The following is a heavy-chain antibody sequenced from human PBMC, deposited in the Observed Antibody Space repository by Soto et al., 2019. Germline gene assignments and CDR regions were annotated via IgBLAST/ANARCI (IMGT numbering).Heavy chain of an antibody. Sequence: SETLSLTCPVSGGSICSYYWSWIRQPPGKGLEWIAYMYYSGTTNYNPALKSRVTISVDTSKNQFSLKLSSVTAADTAVYYCAREVVGATRIDYWGQGTLVTVSS. D-gene: IGHD1-26*01. CDR1: GGSICSYY. J-gene: IGHJ4*02. CDR3: AREVVGATRIDY. CDR2: MYYSGTT. V-gene: IGHV4-59*12.